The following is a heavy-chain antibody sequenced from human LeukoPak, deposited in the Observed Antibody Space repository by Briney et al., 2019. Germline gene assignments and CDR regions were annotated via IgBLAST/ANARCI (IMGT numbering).Heavy chain of an antibody. J-gene: IGHJ5*02. CDR3: AKDPTTYYDSSGYGRYNWFDP. V-gene: IGHV3-23*01. CDR1: EFTFSSYA. Sequence: GGSLRLSCAASEFTFSSYAMSWVRQAPGKGLEWVSAISDSGGSTYDADSVKGRFNISRDNSKNTQYLQMNSLRAEDTAVYYCAKDPTTYYDSSGYGRYNWFDPWGQGTLVTVSS. CDR2: ISDSGGST. D-gene: IGHD3-22*01.